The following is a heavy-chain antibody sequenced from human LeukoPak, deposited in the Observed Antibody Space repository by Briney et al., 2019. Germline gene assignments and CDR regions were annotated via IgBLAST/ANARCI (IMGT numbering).Heavy chain of an antibody. CDR2: INPNSGGT. CDR1: GYTFTGYY. CDR3: ARDYDFWSGYPRHLAAFDI. Sequence: ASVKVSCKASGYTFTGYYMHWVRQAPGQGLEWMGWINPNSGGTNYAQKFQGRVTMTRDTSISTAYMELSRLRSDDAAVYYCARDYDFWSGYPRHLAAFDIWGQGTMVTVSS. V-gene: IGHV1-2*02. J-gene: IGHJ3*02. D-gene: IGHD3-3*01.